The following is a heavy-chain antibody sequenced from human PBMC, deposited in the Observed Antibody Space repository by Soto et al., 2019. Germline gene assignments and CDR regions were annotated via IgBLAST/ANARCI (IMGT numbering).Heavy chain of an antibody. D-gene: IGHD3-22*01. J-gene: IGHJ5*02. V-gene: IGHV4-39*01. CDR2: MYSGGNT. CDR3: ARQPYDSTGYYYGA. CDR1: GGSFSSSTYY. Sequence: QLQLQESGPGLVKPSETLSLTCTVSGGSFSSSTYYWGWIRQPPGKGLEWIGSMYSGGNTYYNPSLNSRVTVSVDTSKNHYSLKLTSVTAADTATYYCARQPYDSTGYYYGAWGQGTLVTVSS.